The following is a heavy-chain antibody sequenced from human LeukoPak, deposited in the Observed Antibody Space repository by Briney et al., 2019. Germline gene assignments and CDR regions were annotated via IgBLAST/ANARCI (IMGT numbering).Heavy chain of an antibody. CDR2: IYYSGST. D-gene: IGHD4-17*01. J-gene: IGHJ5*02. Sequence: SETLSLTCTVSGGSISSSSYYWGWIRQPPGKGLEWIGSIYYSGSTYYNPSLKSRVTISVDTSKNQFSLKLSSVTAADTAVYYCARGDKKGNHYGPSGYFDPWGQGTLVTVSS. V-gene: IGHV4-39*07. CDR1: GGSISSSSYY. CDR3: ARGDKKGNHYGPSGYFDP.